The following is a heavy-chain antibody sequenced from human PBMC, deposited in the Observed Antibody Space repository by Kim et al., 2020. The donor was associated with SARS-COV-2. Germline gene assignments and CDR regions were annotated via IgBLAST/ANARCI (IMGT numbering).Heavy chain of an antibody. V-gene: IGHV1-46*01. D-gene: IGHD3-22*01. CDR3: ARAEIVYYYDSSGYYLDY. Sequence: QGRVTMTRDTSTSTVYMELSSLRSEDTAVYYCARAEIVYYYDSSGYYLDYWGQGTLVTVSS. J-gene: IGHJ4*02.